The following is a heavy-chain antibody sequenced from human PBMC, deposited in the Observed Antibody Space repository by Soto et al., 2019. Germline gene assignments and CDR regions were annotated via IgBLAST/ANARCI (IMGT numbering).Heavy chain of an antibody. CDR1: GFTFSSYW. CDR3: ASGRNMIRERSGYYCYYMDV. CDR2: IKQDGSEK. Sequence: EVQLVESGGGLVQPGGSLRLSCAASGFTFSSYWMSWVRQAPGKGLEWVANIKQDGSEKYYVDSVKGRFTISRDNAKNSLYLQMNSLRAEDTAVYYCASGRNMIRERSGYYCYYMDVWGKGTPVTVSS. J-gene: IGHJ6*03. D-gene: IGHD3-10*01. V-gene: IGHV3-7*01.